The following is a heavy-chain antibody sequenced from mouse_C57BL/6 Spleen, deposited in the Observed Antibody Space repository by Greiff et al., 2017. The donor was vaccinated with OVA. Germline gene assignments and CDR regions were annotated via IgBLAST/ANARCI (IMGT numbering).Heavy chain of an antibody. V-gene: IGHV5-4*01. J-gene: IGHJ1*03. CDR2: ISDGGSYT. Sequence: EVNVVESGGGLVKPGGSLKLSCAASGFTFSSYAMSWVRQTPEKRLEWVATISDGGSYTYYPDNVKGRFTISRDNAKNNLYLQMSHLKSEDTAMYYCAREGGVTTRWYFDVWGTGTTVTVSS. D-gene: IGHD2-2*01. CDR1: GFTFSSYA. CDR3: AREGGVTTRWYFDV.